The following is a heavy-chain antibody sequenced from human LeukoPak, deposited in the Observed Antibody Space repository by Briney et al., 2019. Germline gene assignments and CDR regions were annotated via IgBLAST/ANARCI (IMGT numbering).Heavy chain of an antibody. J-gene: IGHJ6*02. V-gene: IGHV1-24*01. CDR3: ATVQQLAAYYGMDV. D-gene: IGHD6-13*01. CDR2: FDPEDGET. CDR1: GYTLTELS. Sequence: ASVKVSCKVSGYTLTELSMHWVRQAPGKGLEWMGGFDPEDGETIYAQKFQGRVTMTEDTSTDTAYMELSSLRSEDTAVYYCATVQQLAAYYGMDVWGQGTTVTV.